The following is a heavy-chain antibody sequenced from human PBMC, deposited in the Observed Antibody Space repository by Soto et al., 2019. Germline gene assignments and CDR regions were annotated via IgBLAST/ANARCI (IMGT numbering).Heavy chain of an antibody. D-gene: IGHD2-21*02. CDR2: ISGSGGST. J-gene: IGHJ4*02. CDR3: AKDRGHCGGDCYSGDFDY. V-gene: IGHV3-23*01. Sequence: PGGSLRLSCAASGFTFSTYAMSWVRQPPGKGLEWVSNISGSGGSTSYADSVKGRFTISRDNSKNTLFLQMKSLRAEDTAVYYCAKDRGHCGGDCYSGDFDYWGQGSLVTVSS. CDR1: GFTFSTYA.